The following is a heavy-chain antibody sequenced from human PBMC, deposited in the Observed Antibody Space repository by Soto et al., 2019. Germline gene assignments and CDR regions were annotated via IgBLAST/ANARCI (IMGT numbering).Heavy chain of an antibody. D-gene: IGHD3-3*01. CDR1: GFTFSDYY. J-gene: IGHJ4*02. Sequence: GGSLRLSCAASGFTFSDYYMSWIRQAPGKGLEWVSYISSSGSTIYYADSVKGRFTISRDNAKNSPYLQMNSLRAEDTAVYYCARDRRVGYYDFWSGSRQEYYFDYWGQGTLVTVSS. CDR2: ISSSGSTI. V-gene: IGHV3-11*01. CDR3: ARDRRVGYYDFWSGSRQEYYFDY.